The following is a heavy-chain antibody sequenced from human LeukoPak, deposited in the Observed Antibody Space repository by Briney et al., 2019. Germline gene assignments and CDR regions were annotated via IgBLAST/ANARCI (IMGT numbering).Heavy chain of an antibody. Sequence: GGSLRLSCAASGFTFSSYAMHWVRQAPGKGLEWVAVISYDGSNKYYADSVKGRFTISRDNSKNTLYLQMNSLRAEDAAVYYCARDPYYYDSSGYYYWGQGTLVTVSS. V-gene: IGHV3-30-3*01. CDR3: ARDPYYYDSSGYYY. J-gene: IGHJ4*02. CDR1: GFTFSSYA. CDR2: ISYDGSNK. D-gene: IGHD3-22*01.